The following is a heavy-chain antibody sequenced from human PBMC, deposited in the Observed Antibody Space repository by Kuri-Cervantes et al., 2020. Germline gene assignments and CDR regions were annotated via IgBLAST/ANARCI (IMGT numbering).Heavy chain of an antibody. CDR3: ARRDNYDILTGYSPSPFGY. J-gene: IGHJ4*01. D-gene: IGHD3-9*01. CDR1: GGSISSGGYY. CDR2: IYYSGST. Sequence: SQTLSLTCAVSGGSISSGGYYWSWIRQPPGKGLEWIGSIYYSGSTYYNLSLKSRVTISVDTSKNQFSLKLSSVTAADTAVYYCARRDNYDILTGYSPSPFGYWGHGTRVTVSS. V-gene: IGHV4-30-2*03.